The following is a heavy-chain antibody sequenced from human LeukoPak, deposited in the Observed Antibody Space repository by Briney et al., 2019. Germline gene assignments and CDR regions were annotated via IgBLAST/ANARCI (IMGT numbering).Heavy chain of an antibody. CDR2: ITSSSSTI. D-gene: IGHD1-26*01. CDR3: VRDRGTYRPIDY. Sequence: GGSLRLSCAASGFTFNTYSVNWVRQAPGKGLEWVSYITSSSSTIYYADSVKGRFTISRDNAKNSLYLQMNSLRAEDTAIYYCVRDRGTYRPIDYWGQGTLVTVSS. CDR1: GFTFNTYS. V-gene: IGHV3-48*04. J-gene: IGHJ4*02.